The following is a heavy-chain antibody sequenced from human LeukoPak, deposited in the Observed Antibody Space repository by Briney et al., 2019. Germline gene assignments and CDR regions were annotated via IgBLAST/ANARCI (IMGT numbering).Heavy chain of an antibody. Sequence: ASVKVSCKVSGYTLTELSMHWVRQAPGQGLERMGWINPNSGGTNYAQKFQGRVTMTRDTSISTAYMELSRLRSDDTAVYYCATEWELLDTRFDYWGQGTLVTVSS. V-gene: IGHV1-2*02. D-gene: IGHD1-26*01. CDR3: ATEWELLDTRFDY. J-gene: IGHJ4*02. CDR2: INPNSGGT. CDR1: GYTLTELS.